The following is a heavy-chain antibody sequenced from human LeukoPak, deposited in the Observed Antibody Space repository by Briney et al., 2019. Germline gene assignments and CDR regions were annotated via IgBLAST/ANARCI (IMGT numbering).Heavy chain of an antibody. V-gene: IGHV3-74*01. CDR1: GFPFSTYS. Sequence: GGSLRLSCAASGFPFSTYSMHWVRQPPRKGLMWVSRISPDGSSRAYADSVQGRFIISRDYAKNTLSLQMNSLTTEDTAVYYCTRDGGLLPDNWGKGTLVTVSS. D-gene: IGHD2-21*02. CDR2: ISPDGSSR. CDR3: TRDGGLLPDN. J-gene: IGHJ4*02.